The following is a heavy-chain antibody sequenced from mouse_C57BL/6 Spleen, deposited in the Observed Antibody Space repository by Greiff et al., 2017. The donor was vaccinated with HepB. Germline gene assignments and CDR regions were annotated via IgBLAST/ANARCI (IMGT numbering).Heavy chain of an antibody. CDR1: GYTFTSYW. Sequence: VQLQQPGAELVKPGASVKLSCKASGYTFTSYWMHWVKQRPGQGLEWIGMIHPNSGSTNYNEKFKSKATLTVDKSSSTAYMQLSSPTSEDSAVYYCAPLIYYDHGGFAYWGQGTLVTVSA. CDR2: IHPNSGST. D-gene: IGHD2-4*01. J-gene: IGHJ3*01. V-gene: IGHV1-64*01. CDR3: APLIYYDHGGFAY.